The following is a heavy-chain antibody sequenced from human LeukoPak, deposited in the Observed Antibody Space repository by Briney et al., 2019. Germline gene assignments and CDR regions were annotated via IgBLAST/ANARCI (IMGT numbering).Heavy chain of an antibody. CDR3: VKNYYGSETYTGYYFYGMDV. V-gene: IGHV3-64D*06. Sequence: GGSLRLSCSASGFTFSIYGMHWVRQAQGKGLEYVSAISPNGGRTYYADTVKGRFTISRDNSKNTLYLQMSTLRVEDTAVYYCVKNYYGSETYTGYYFYGMDVWGQGTTVTVSS. J-gene: IGHJ6*02. D-gene: IGHD3-10*01. CDR1: GFTFSIYG. CDR2: ISPNGGRT.